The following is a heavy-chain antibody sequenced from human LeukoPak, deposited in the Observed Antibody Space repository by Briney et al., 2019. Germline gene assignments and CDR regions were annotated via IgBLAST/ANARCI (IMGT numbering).Heavy chain of an antibody. V-gene: IGHV3-74*01. CDR3: ARVTSLTGTMFDS. CDR1: GFTFSSCW. Sequence: GGSLRLSCAAPGFTFSSCWMHWVRQDPGKGLVWVARINSDGSSTSYADSVKGRFTISRDNAKNTLYLQMSSLRVEDTAVYYCARVTSLTGTMFDSWGQGTLVTVSS. D-gene: IGHD1-7*01. CDR2: INSDGSST. J-gene: IGHJ4*02.